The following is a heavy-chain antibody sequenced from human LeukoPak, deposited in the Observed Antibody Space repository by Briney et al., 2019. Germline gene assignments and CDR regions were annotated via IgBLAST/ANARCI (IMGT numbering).Heavy chain of an antibody. V-gene: IGHV3-21*01. CDR1: GFTFSSYS. D-gene: IGHD4-17*01. Sequence: TGGSLRLSCAASGFTFSSYSMNWVRQAPGKGLEWVSSISSSSSYIYYADSVKGRFTISRDYAKNSLYLQMNSLRAEDTAVYYCARDLYGDYVSDYWGQGTLVTVSS. CDR2: ISSSSSYI. CDR3: ARDLYGDYVSDY. J-gene: IGHJ4*02.